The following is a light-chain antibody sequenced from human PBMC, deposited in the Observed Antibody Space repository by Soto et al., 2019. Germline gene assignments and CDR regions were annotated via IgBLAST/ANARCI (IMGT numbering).Light chain of an antibody. CDR3: QQYNNWPRA. Sequence: EIVMTQSPATLSVSPGERATLSCRASQSVRSNLAWYQQKPGQAPRLLIYGASIRATGIPARFSGSGSGTVFTLSISSLQSEDFAVYYCQQYNNWPRAFGQGAKVEIK. CDR1: QSVRSN. V-gene: IGKV3-15*01. J-gene: IGKJ1*01. CDR2: GAS.